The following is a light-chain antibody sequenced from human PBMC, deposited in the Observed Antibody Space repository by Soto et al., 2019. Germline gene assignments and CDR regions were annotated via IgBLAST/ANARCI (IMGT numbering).Light chain of an antibody. CDR2: DVS. Sequence: QSALTQPGSVSGSPGQSVTISCTGTSSDVGGYNYVSWYQQHPGKAPKLMIYDVSKRPSGVPDRFSGSKSGNTASLTISGLQAEDEADYYCCSYACSYTLVFGGGTKLTVL. V-gene: IGLV2-11*01. CDR3: CSYACSYTLV. J-gene: IGLJ2*01. CDR1: SSDVGGYNY.